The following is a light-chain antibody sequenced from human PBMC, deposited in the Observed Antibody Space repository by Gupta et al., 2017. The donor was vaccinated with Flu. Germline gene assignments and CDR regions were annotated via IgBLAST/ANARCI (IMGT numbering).Light chain of an antibody. CDR1: SSDVGGYNY. V-gene: IGLV2-11*01. J-gene: IGLJ2*01. CDR2: DVS. CDR3: CSYAGSYTLV. Sequence: QSALTQPRSVPGSPGQSVTISCTGTSSDVGGYNYVSWYQQHPGKAPKLMIYDVSKRPSGGPDCFSGSKSGNTASLTISGLQAEDEADYYCCSYAGSYTLVFGGGTKLTVL.